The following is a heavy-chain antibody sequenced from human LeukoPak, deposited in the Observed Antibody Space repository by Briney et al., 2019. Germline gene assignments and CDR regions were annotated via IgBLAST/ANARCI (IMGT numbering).Heavy chain of an antibody. J-gene: IGHJ4*02. CDR2: ISSNGDNT. CDR1: GFTFSTYV. CDR3: VRGTGY. Sequence: GGSLRLSCSVSGFTFSTYVMHWVRQARGKGLEYVSAISSNGDNTYYADSVEGRFTISRDNSKNTLYLQMSSLRGDDTAVYYCVRGTGYWGQGTLVTVSS. V-gene: IGHV3-64D*06.